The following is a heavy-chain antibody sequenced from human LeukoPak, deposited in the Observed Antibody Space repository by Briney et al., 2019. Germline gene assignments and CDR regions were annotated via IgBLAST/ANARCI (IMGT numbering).Heavy chain of an antibody. Sequence: SETLSLTCAVYGGSFSGYYWSWIRQPPGKGLEWIGEINHSGSANYNPSLKSRVTISVDTSKNQFSLKLSSVTAADTAVYYCARRPKGLRFLEWLLYLDYWGQGTLVTVSS. V-gene: IGHV4-34*01. CDR1: GGSFSGYY. J-gene: IGHJ4*02. CDR3: ARRPKGLRFLEWLLYLDY. CDR2: INHSGSA. D-gene: IGHD3-3*01.